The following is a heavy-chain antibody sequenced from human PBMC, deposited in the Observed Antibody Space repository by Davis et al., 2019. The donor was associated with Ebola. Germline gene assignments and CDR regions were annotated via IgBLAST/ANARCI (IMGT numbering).Heavy chain of an antibody. CDR3: ARGSPIVGGYSYAIDY. D-gene: IGHD5-18*01. CDR1: GYTFTSYY. J-gene: IGHJ4*02. Sequence: ASVKVSCKASGYTFTSYYMHWVRQAPGQGLEWMGIINPSGGSTSYAQKFQGRVTMTRDTSTSTVYMELSSLRSEDTAVYYCARGSPIVGGYSYAIDYWGQGTLVTVSS. V-gene: IGHV1-46*01. CDR2: INPSGGST.